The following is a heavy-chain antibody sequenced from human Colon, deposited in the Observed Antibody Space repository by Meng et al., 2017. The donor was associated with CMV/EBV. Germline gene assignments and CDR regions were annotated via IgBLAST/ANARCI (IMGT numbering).Heavy chain of an antibody. D-gene: IGHD1-26*01. V-gene: IGHV3-13*01. CDR1: GFIFADAP. CDR3: ARGWSHTGGWFDP. Sequence: GGSLRLSCTTSGFIFADAPISWVRQPAGKGLEWVSSIGTTDDTYYLGSVKGRFTISRENANNSLYLQMNSLRAGDTAMYYCARGWSHTGGWFDPWGQGTLVTVSS. CDR2: IGTTDDT. J-gene: IGHJ5*02.